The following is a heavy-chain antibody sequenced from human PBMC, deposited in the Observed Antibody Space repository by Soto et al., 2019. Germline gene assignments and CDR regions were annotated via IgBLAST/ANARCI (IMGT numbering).Heavy chain of an antibody. D-gene: IGHD3-16*01. CDR1: GFTFSDYY. CDR3: ARWGAAPGGGNYYYGMDV. J-gene: IGHJ6*02. V-gene: IGHV3-11*05. CDR2: ISSSSSYT. Sequence: QVQLVESGGGLVKPGGSLRLSCAASGFTFSDYYMSWIRQAPGKGLEWVSYISSSSSYTNYADSVKGRFTISRDNAKNSLYLQMNSLRAEDTAVYCCARWGAAPGGGNYYYGMDVWGQGTTVTVSS.